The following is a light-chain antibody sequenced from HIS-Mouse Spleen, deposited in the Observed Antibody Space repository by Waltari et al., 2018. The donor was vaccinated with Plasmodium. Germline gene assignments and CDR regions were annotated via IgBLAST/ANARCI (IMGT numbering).Light chain of an antibody. CDR3: QQYGSSSWT. Sequence: EIVLPQSPGTLSLSPGERATLSCRASQSVSSSYLAWYQQKPGQAPRLLIYGASSRATGITDRFSGSGSGTDFTLTISRLEPEDFAVYYCQQYGSSSWTFGQGTKVEIK. V-gene: IGKV3-20*01. CDR2: GAS. CDR1: QSVSSSY. J-gene: IGKJ1*01.